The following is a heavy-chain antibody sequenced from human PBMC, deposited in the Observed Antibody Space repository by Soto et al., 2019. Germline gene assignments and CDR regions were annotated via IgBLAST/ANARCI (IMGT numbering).Heavy chain of an antibody. D-gene: IGHD3-10*01. CDR2: IYYCGST. CDR1: GGSISSSSYY. J-gene: IGHJ4*02. V-gene: IGHV4-39*01. CDR3: ARCLSGFGELSVYYFDY. Sequence: SETLSLTCTVSGGSISSSSYYWGWIRQPPGKGLEWIGSIYYCGSTYYNPSLKSRVTISVDTSKNHFSLKLSSVTAADTAVYYCARCLSGFGELSVYYFDYWGQGTLVTVSS.